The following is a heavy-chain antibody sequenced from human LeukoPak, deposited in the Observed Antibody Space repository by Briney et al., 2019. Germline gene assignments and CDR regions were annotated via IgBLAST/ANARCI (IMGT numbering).Heavy chain of an antibody. CDR1: GYTFTNYG. V-gene: IGHV1-18*01. Sequence: GASVKVSCKASGYTFTNYGINWVRQAPGQGLEWMGWISAYNGNTNYAQKPQGRVTMTTDTSTSTAYMELRSLRSDDTAVYYCARDHVRGWFDPWGQGTLVTVSS. CDR3: ARDHVRGWFDP. D-gene: IGHD3-10*02. CDR2: ISAYNGNT. J-gene: IGHJ5*02.